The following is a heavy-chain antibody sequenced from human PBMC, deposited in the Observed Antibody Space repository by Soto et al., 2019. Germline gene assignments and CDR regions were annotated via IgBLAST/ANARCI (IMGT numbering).Heavy chain of an antibody. CDR3: ARDGYNSGRDAFDN. CDR1: GYTFTGYY. V-gene: IGHV1-2*04. CDR2: INPNSGGT. J-gene: IGHJ3*02. Sequence: ASVKVSCKASGYTFTGYYMHWVRQAPGQGLEWMGWINPNSGGTNYAQKFQGWVTMTRDTSISTAYMELSRLRSDDTAVYYCARDGYNSGRDAFDNWGQGTMVSVSS. D-gene: IGHD5-12*01.